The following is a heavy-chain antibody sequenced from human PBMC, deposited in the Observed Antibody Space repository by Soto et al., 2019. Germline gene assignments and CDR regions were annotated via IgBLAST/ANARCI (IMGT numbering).Heavy chain of an antibody. Sequence: QTLSLTCAISGDSVSSNSAAWNWIRQSPSRGLEWLGRTYYRSKWYNDYAVSVKSRITINPDTSKNQFSLQLNSVTPEDTAVYYCASGGAPGSRYYYYGMDVWGQGTTVTAP. D-gene: IGHD3-10*01. CDR1: GDSVSSNSAA. J-gene: IGHJ6*02. CDR3: ASGGAPGSRYYYYGMDV. V-gene: IGHV6-1*01. CDR2: TYYRSKWYN.